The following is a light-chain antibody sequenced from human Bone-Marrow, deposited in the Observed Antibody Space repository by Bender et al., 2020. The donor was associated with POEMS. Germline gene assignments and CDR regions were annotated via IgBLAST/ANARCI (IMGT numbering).Light chain of an antibody. Sequence: SYVLSQPPSVSVAPGQTATITCGGDEIETKTVHWYQQKPGQAPLLVVYDDSARPSGIPGRFSGSNSGTTVTLTITAVQAEDEADYYCQSSDNSGYEVRFGGGTKLTV. J-gene: IGLJ2*01. CDR2: DDS. V-gene: IGLV3-21*02. CDR3: QSSDNSGYEVR. CDR1: EIETKT.